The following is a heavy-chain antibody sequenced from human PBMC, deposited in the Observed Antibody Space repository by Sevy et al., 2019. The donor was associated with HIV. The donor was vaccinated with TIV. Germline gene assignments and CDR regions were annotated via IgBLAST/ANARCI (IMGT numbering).Heavy chain of an antibody. D-gene: IGHD4-17*01. V-gene: IGHV3-7*03. J-gene: IGHJ6*02. CDR3: ARIIVTTVTVYYYYGMDV. CDR1: GFTFSSYW. Sequence: GGSLRLSCAASGFTFSSYWMSWVRQAPGKGLEWVANIKQDGSEKYCVDSVKGRFTISRDNAKNSLYLQMNRLRAEDTAVYYCARIIVTTVTVYYYYGMDVWGQGTTVTVSS. CDR2: IKQDGSEK.